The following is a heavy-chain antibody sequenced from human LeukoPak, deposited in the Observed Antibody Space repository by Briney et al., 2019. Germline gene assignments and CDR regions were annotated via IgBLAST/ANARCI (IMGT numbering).Heavy chain of an antibody. Sequence: PSETLSLTCTVSGGSISSSYSYWGWIRQPPGKGLEWIGNIYYSGSTYYNPSLKSRVTISVDTSKNHFSLKLNSVTAADTAVYYCAKPSNYYGSATDAFDFWGQGTMVTVSS. CDR3: AKPSNYYGSATDAFDF. CDR1: GGSISSSYSY. CDR2: IYYSGST. D-gene: IGHD3-10*01. J-gene: IGHJ3*01. V-gene: IGHV4-39*07.